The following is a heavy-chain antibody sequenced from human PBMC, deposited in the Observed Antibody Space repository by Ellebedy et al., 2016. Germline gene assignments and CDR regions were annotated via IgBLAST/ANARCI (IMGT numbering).Heavy chain of an antibody. CDR1: GYKFSDYS. D-gene: IGHD4-17*01. V-gene: IGHV3-21*06. CDR2: ISSRSSYI. Sequence: GGSLRLSXVASGYKFSDYSINWVRQAPGKGLEWVASISSRSSYIHYTDSVKGRFTISRDDAKNLLFLQMDSLRVDDTAVYYCAREVYGDYEPWGQGTRVTVSS. CDR3: AREVYGDYEP. J-gene: IGHJ5*02.